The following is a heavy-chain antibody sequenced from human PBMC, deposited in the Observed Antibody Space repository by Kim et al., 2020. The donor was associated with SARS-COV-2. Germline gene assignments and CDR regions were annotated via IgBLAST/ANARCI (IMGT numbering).Heavy chain of an antibody. CDR2: GRT. CDR3: ARSSAGADS. Sequence: GRTNYNPSRKSRVTRSVNKSKNHFALKLNAVTAADTAVYYCARSSAGADSWGQGILVTVSS. J-gene: IGHJ4*02. D-gene: IGHD6-19*01. V-gene: IGHV4-4*02.